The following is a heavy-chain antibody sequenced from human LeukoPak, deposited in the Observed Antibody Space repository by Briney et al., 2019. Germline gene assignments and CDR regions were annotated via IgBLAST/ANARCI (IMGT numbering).Heavy chain of an antibody. CDR2: IYYSGST. CDR1: GGSISSSSYY. CDR3: ARQDSSSWYYFDY. J-gene: IGHJ4*02. V-gene: IGHV4-39*07. Sequence: PSETLSLTCTVSGGSISSSSYYWGWIRQPPGKGLEWIGSIYYSGSTYYNPSPKSRVTISVDTSKNQFSPKLSSVTAADTAVYYCARQDSSSWYYFDYWGQGTLVTVSS. D-gene: IGHD6-13*01.